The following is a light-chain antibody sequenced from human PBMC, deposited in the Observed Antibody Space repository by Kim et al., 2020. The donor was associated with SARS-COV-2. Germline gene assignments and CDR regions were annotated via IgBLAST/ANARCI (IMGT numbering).Light chain of an antibody. V-gene: IGKV1-12*01. CDR3: QELNTFPLT. Sequence: DIQLTQSPSSVSASVGDRVTITCRASEYIYNWLAWYQQQPGKAPKLLISGASNLQPGVPPRFSARGSGTDFTLTICRLQPEDFATYYSQELNTFPLTLGGGTKVDIK. CDR1: EYIYNW. CDR2: GAS. J-gene: IGKJ4*01.